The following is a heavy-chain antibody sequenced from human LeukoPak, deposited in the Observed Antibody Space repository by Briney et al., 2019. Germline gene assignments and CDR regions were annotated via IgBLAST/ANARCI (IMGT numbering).Heavy chain of an antibody. V-gene: IGHV4-34*01. Sequence: PSETLSLTCAVYGGSFSGYYWSWIRQPPGKGLEWIGEINHSGSTNYNPSLKSRVTISVDTSKNQFSLKLSSVTAADTAVYYCARRDYGTNWYLDLWGRGTLVTVSS. CDR2: INHSGST. D-gene: IGHD4-17*01. CDR3: ARRDYGTNWYLDL. J-gene: IGHJ2*01. CDR1: GGSFSGYY.